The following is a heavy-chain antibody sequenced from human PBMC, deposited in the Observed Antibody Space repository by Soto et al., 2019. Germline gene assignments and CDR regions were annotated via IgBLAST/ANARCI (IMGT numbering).Heavy chain of an antibody. CDR2: ISGSGGST. CDR1: GFTFSSYA. Sequence: LRLSCAASGFTFSSYAMSWVRQAPGKGLEWVSAISGSGGSTYYADSVKGRFTISRDNSKNTLYLQMNSLRAEDTAVYYCAKDKMGSYYDSSGCVDYWGQGTLVTVSS. CDR3: AKDKMGSYYDSSGCVDY. V-gene: IGHV3-23*01. D-gene: IGHD3-22*01. J-gene: IGHJ4*02.